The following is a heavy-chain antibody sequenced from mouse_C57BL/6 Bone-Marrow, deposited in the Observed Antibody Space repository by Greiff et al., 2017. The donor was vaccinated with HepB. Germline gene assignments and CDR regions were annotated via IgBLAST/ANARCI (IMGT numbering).Heavy chain of an antibody. CDR2: IYPGDGDT. V-gene: IGHV1-82*01. J-gene: IGHJ3*01. D-gene: IGHD1-1*01. CDR1: GYAFSSSW. CDR3: ARYYYGSSYGGFAY. Sequence: QVQLQQSGPELVKPGASVKISCKASGYAFSSSWMNWVKQRPGKGLEWIGRIYPGDGDTNYNGKFKGKATLTADKSSSTAYMQLSSLTSEDSAVYFCARYYYGSSYGGFAYWGQGTLVTVSA.